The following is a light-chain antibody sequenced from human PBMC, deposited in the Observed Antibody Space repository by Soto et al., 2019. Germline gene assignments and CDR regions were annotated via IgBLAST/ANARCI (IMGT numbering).Light chain of an antibody. CDR1: QSVSSY. Sequence: EIVLTQSPATLSLSPGESATLSCRASQSVSSYLAWYQQKPGQAPRLLIYEASNRATGIPARFSGSGSGTDFTLSISSLEPEYVAVYYCQDRGSLPITFGQGARLEIK. J-gene: IGKJ5*01. CDR3: QDRGSLPIT. CDR2: EAS. V-gene: IGKV3-11*01.